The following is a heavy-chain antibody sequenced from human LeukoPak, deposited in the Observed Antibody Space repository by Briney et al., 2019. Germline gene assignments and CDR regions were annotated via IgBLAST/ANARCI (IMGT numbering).Heavy chain of an antibody. CDR2: INPDGSST. Sequence: GGSLRLSCAGSGFTFSSYWIHWVRQAPGEGLVWVSRINPDGSSTTYADSVKGRFTISRDNAENTLYLQMNSLRAEDTAVYYCTRLSTTGTLLDYWGQGTLVTVSS. CDR3: TRLSTTGTLLDY. V-gene: IGHV3-74*01. J-gene: IGHJ4*02. D-gene: IGHD1-1*01. CDR1: GFTFSSYW.